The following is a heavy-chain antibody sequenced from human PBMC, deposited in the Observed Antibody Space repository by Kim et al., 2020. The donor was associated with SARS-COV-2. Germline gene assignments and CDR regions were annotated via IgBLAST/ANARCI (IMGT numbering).Heavy chain of an antibody. CDR1: GGSINRSSYY. CDR2: VYYSGST. CDR3: ARPLSSGWHPFDY. J-gene: IGHJ4*02. Sequence: SETLSLTCTVSGGSINRSSYYRGWIRQPPGKGLEWIGSVYYSGSTYYNPSLKSRVTISVDTSKNQFSLKLSSVTAADTAVYYCARPLSSGWHPFDYWGQGTLVTVSS. D-gene: IGHD6-19*01. V-gene: IGHV4-39*01.